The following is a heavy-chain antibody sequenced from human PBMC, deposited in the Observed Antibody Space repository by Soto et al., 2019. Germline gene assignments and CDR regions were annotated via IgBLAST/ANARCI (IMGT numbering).Heavy chain of an antibody. V-gene: IGHV4-4*07. CDR2: IDTSGSP. CDR3: ARAGQDLWSGPLAY. D-gene: IGHD3-3*01. CDR1: GGSISNYF. Sequence: LENLSLTCPVSGGSISNYFCNCIRQSASKGLEWIGLIDTSGSPNYNPSLKSRITMSADTSRNQFSLRLNSVTAADTAVYYCARAGQDLWSGPLAYGGQGARVTVSS. J-gene: IGHJ4*02.